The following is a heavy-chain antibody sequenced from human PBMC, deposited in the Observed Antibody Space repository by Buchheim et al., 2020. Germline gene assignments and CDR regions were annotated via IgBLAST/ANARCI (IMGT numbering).Heavy chain of an antibody. D-gene: IGHD2-8*01. J-gene: IGHJ4*02. V-gene: IGHV3-48*01. CDR2: ISSGSSTI. CDR3: ASGDANFDH. Sequence: EVQVVESGGGLVQPGGSLRLSCAASGISFRSSDMNWVRQAPGKGLEWGSYISSGSSTIYYADSVKGRFTISRDNATRSLYLQMNSLRVEDTAVYYCASGDANFDHWGQGTL. CDR1: GISFRSSD.